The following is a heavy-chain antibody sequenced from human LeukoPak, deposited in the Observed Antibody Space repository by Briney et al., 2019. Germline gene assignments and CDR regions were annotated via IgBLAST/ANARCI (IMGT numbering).Heavy chain of an antibody. V-gene: IGHV1-18*01. CDR1: GYTFTSYG. Sequence: GASVKVSCKASGYTFTSYGISWVRQAPGQGLEWMGWISTYNGDTNFAQNLQGRVTMTTDTSTSTAYMELRSLRSADTAVYYCARLLSLTRYYYYGMGVWGQGTTVTVSS. J-gene: IGHJ6*02. CDR2: ISTYNGDT. D-gene: IGHD3-9*01. CDR3: ARLLSLTRYYYYGMGV.